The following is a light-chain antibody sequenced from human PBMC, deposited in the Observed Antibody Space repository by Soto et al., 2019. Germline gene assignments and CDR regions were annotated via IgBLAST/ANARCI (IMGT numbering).Light chain of an antibody. V-gene: IGKV3-15*01. Sequence: EIVMTQSPATLSVSPGERVTLSCRASQSVSSNLAWYQQKPGQAPRLLIYGASTRATGIPARFSGSGSGTEFTLTISSLQSEDFAVYYCQQCNNWPPITFGQGTRLDIK. J-gene: IGKJ5*01. CDR1: QSVSSN. CDR3: QQCNNWPPIT. CDR2: GAS.